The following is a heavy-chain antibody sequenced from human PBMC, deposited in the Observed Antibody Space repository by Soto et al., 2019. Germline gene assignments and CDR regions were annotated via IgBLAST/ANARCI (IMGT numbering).Heavy chain of an antibody. Sequence: SETLSLTCTVSGYSIRNGYYWGWIRQPPGKGLEWIGTIYHSGSTYYNPSLKSRVTISVDASENHFSLKLSSVTAADTAVYYCSRVGPYCGGDCYSPPPWGQGTLVTV. V-gene: IGHV4-38-2*02. D-gene: IGHD2-21*02. J-gene: IGHJ5*02. CDR2: IYHSGST. CDR3: SRVGPYCGGDCYSPPP. CDR1: GYSIRNGYY.